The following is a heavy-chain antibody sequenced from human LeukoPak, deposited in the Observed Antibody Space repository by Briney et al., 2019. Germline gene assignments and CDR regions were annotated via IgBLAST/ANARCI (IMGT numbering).Heavy chain of an antibody. CDR3: ARVSTCSGGSCLGS. J-gene: IGHJ5*02. CDR2: ITSSSSSI. Sequence: GGSLRLSCAASGFTFSTYAMDWVRQAPGKGLEWVSYITSSSSSIFYADSVRGRFTISRDNAKNSLYLQMNSLGVDDSAVYYCARVSTCSGGSCLGSWGQGTLVTVSS. V-gene: IGHV3-48*04. D-gene: IGHD2-15*01. CDR1: GFTFSTYA.